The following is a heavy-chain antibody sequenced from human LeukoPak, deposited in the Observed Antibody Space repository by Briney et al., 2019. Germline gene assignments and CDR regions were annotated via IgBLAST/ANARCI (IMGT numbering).Heavy chain of an antibody. Sequence: SETLSLTCTVSGYSITNMYWSWIRQPPGKGLEVIGYTYIGGDTNYNPSLRSRVTISLDTSKNQFSLKMTSVTAADTAVYYCARTARTYDSWGRGILVTVSS. CDR1: GYSITNMY. V-gene: IGHV4-4*09. CDR2: TYIGGDT. D-gene: IGHD1-14*01. J-gene: IGHJ4*02. CDR3: ARTARTYDS.